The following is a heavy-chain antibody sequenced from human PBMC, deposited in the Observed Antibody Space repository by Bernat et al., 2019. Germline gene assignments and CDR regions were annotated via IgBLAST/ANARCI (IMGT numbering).Heavy chain of an antibody. V-gene: IGHV3-30-3*01. CDR1: GFTFSSYA. CDR2: ISYDGSNK. Sequence: QVQLVESGGGVVQPGRSLRLSCAASGFTFSSYAMHWVRQAPGKGLEWVAVISYDGSNKYYADSVKGRFTISRDNSKNTLYLQMNSLRAEDTAVYYCARSPAYCGGDCPPGQWGQGTLVTVSS. CDR3: ARSPAYCGGDCPPGQ. D-gene: IGHD2-21*02. J-gene: IGHJ4*02.